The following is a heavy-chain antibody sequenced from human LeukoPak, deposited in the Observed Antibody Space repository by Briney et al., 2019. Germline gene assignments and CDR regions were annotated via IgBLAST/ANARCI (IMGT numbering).Heavy chain of an antibody. CDR3: ARDRIVVVPAAMPVYYYYGMDV. V-gene: IGHV4-31*03. J-gene: IGHJ6*02. D-gene: IGHD2-2*01. CDR1: GGSISSGGYY. Sequence: PSQTLSLTCTVSGGSISSGGYYWSWIRQHPGKGLEWIVYIYYSGSTYYNPSLKSRVTISVDTSKNQFSLKLSSVTAANTAVYYCARDRIVVVPAAMPVYYYYGMDVWGQGTTVTVSS. CDR2: IYYSGST.